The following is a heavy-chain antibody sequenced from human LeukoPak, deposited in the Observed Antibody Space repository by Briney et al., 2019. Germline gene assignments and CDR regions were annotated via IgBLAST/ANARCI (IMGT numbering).Heavy chain of an antibody. CDR3: ARWGGGSYYDFDY. CDR2: INHSEST. Sequence: SETLSLACAVYGGPFCCYYGRWIRQPPGKGGELIGEINHSESTNYNPSLKSRVTISLDTSKNLFCLELSSVTGPDPAVFYWARWGGGSYYDFDYWGQGTLVTVSS. V-gene: IGHV4-34*01. CDR1: GGPFCCYY. D-gene: IGHD1-26*01. J-gene: IGHJ4*02.